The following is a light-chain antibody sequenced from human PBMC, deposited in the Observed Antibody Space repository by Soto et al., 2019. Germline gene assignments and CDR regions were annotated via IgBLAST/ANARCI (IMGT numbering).Light chain of an antibody. Sequence: QSALTQPASVSGSPGQSITISCTGSSNDVGSYNYVSWYQQHPGKSPKLMIYEVTNRPSGVSNRFSGSKSGNTASLTISGLQAEDEADYYCNSYTSSSTWVFGGGTKVTVL. CDR1: SNDVGSYNY. V-gene: IGLV2-14*01. J-gene: IGLJ3*02. CDR2: EVT. CDR3: NSYTSSSTWV.